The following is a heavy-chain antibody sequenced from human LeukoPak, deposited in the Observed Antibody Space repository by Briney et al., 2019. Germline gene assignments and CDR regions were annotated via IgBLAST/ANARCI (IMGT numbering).Heavy chain of an antibody. V-gene: IGHV1-2*06. D-gene: IGHD3-10*01. CDR3: AKTMVRGEKDY. CDR2: INPNSGGT. Sequence: ASVKVSCKASGYTFTGYYMHWVRQAPGQGLEWMGRINPNSGGTNYAQKFQGRVTMTRDTSISTAYMELSRLRSHDTAVYYCAKTMVRGEKDYWGQGTLVTVSS. CDR1: GYTFTGYY. J-gene: IGHJ4*02.